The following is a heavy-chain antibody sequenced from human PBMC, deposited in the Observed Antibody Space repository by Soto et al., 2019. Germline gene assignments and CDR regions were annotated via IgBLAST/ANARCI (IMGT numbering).Heavy chain of an antibody. CDR2: ISSSGNTV. CDR3: VRYCSTTLCNGVATRTFDY. Sequence: GGSLRLSCAASRFTFSTYEMNWVRQAPGKGLEWVSYISSSGNTVYYADSVKGRFTISRDNTRNSLYLQMNSLRDEDTALYYCVRYCSTTLCNGVATRTFDYWGPGTLVTVSS. D-gene: IGHD2-2*01. CDR1: RFTFSTYE. J-gene: IGHJ4*02. V-gene: IGHV3-48*03.